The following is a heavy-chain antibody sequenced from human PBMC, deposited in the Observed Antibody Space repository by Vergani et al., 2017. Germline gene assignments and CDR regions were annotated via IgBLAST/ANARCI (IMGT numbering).Heavy chain of an antibody. Sequence: QVQLVQSGAEVKKPGSSVKVSCKASGGTFSSYAISWVRQAPGQGLEWMGGIIPIFGTANYAQKFQGRVTITADESTSTAYMGLSSLRSEDTAVYYCARSYYDSSGYYPFDYWGQGTLVTVSS. CDR1: GGTFSSYA. J-gene: IGHJ4*02. D-gene: IGHD3-22*01. CDR2: IIPIFGTA. V-gene: IGHV1-69*12. CDR3: ARSYYDSSGYYPFDY.